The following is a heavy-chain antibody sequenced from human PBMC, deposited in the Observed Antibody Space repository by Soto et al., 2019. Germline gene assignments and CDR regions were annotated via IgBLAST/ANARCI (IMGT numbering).Heavy chain of an antibody. Sequence: QVQLVQSGAEVKKPGASVKVSCKASGYTFTSYAMHWVRQAPGQRLEWMGWINAGNGNTKYSQKFQGRVTITRDTAASRAYMELRSLRPEATAVYYCASEYCSGGRCTLYYGMDVWGQGTTVTVAS. J-gene: IGHJ6*02. CDR2: INAGNGNT. D-gene: IGHD2-15*01. V-gene: IGHV1-3*01. CDR3: ASEYCSGGRCTLYYGMDV. CDR1: GYTFTSYA.